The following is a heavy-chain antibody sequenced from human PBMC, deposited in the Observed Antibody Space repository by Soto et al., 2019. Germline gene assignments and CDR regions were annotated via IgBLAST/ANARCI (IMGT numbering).Heavy chain of an antibody. CDR3: ARHDIVVVPAAISHFDY. CDR1: GGSISSSSYY. D-gene: IGHD2-2*01. J-gene: IGHJ4*02. Sequence: QLQLQESGPGLVKPSETLSLTCTVSGGSISSSSYYWGWIRQPPGKGLEWIGSIYYSGSTYYNPSLKSRVTISVDTSKNQFSLKLSSVTAADTAVYYCARHDIVVVPAAISHFDYWGQGTLVTVSS. V-gene: IGHV4-39*01. CDR2: IYYSGST.